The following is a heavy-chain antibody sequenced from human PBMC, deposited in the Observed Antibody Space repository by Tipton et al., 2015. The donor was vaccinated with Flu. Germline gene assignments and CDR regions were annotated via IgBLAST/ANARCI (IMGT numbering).Heavy chain of an antibody. Sequence: TLSLTCGVSGDSITSYFWSWIRQSPGTGLEWIGYIYYSGGTNYNPSLKSRVTMSVDTSKNQFSLTVSSVTAADTAVYYCARQGHAFDIWGQGTKVIVSS. CDR2: IYYSGGT. V-gene: IGHV4-59*08. J-gene: IGHJ3*02. CDR3: ARQGHAFDI. CDR1: GDSITSYF.